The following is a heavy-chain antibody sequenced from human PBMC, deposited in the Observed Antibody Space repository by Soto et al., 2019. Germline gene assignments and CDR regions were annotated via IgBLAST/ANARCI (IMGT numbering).Heavy chain of an antibody. CDR1: GITFIYAW. D-gene: IGHD2-21*01. J-gene: IGHJ4*02. CDR2: IKSQASGGTI. V-gene: IGHV3-15*07. Sequence: PGESLKISCAASGITFIYAWMDWVRQAPGKRLEWVGRIKSQASGGTIDYAAPVKGRFTISRDDSKNTVYLQMDSLKTEDTAVYYCTHLLSLAHPYSYLWGQGTQVTVSS. CDR3: THLLSLAHPYSYL.